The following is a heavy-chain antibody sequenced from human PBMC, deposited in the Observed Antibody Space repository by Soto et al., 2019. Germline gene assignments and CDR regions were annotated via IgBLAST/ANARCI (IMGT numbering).Heavy chain of an antibody. J-gene: IGHJ4*02. D-gene: IGHD6-19*01. CDR2: LNPNSGDT. Sequence: QVQLVQSGAEVKKPGASVKVSCKASGYTFSSYDINWVRQATGQGLEWMGWLNPNSGDTGYAQKFHGRVTLTRNTSINTAYIELSSLTSDDTAVYYCAASGGGWYLYWGQGTLVTVSS. CDR3: AASGGGWYLY. V-gene: IGHV1-8*01. CDR1: GYTFSSYD.